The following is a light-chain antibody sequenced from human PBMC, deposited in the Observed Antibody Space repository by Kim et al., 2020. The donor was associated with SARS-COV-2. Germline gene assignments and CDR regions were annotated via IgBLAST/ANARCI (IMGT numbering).Light chain of an antibody. CDR2: EDN. J-gene: IGLJ1*01. CDR1: SGSIASNY. V-gene: IGLV6-57*03. Sequence: GQTVTSSCTRSSGSIASNYVQWYQQRPGSAPTTVIYEDNQRPSGVPDRFSGSIDSSSNSASLTISGLKTEDEADYYCQSYDSSNYVFGTGTKVTVL. CDR3: QSYDSSNYV.